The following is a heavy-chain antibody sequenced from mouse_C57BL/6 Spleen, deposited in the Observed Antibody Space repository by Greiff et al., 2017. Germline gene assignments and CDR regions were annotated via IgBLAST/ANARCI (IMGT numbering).Heavy chain of an antibody. J-gene: IGHJ2*01. CDR1: GFNIKDYY. CDR3: TTKGVYYFDY. CDR2: IDPEDGDT. V-gene: IGHV14-1*01. Sequence: EVQLQQSGAELVRPGASVKLSCTASGFNIKDYYMHWVKQRPEQGLEWIGRIDPEDGDTAYAPKFQGKATMTADTASNPAYLQLSSLTSEDTAVYYCTTKGVYYFDYWGQGTTLTVSS.